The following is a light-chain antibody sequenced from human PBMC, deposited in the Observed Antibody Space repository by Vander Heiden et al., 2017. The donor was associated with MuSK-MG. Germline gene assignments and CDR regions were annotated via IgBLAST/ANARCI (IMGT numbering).Light chain of an antibody. V-gene: IGKV2-28*01. J-gene: IGKJ5*01. Sequence: DIVMTQPPLSLPVTPGEPASISCRSSQSLLHSNGYNYLDWYLQKPGQSPQLLIYLGSNRASGVPDRFSGSGSGTDFTLKISRVEAEDVGVYYCMQALQTHRGFGQGTRLEIK. CDR3: MQALQTHRG. CDR1: QSLLHSNGYNY. CDR2: LGS.